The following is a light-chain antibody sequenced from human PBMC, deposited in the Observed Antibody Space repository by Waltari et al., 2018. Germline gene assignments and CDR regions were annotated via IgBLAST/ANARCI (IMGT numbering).Light chain of an antibody. CDR1: TWQVISNYY. V-gene: IGLV7-43*01. J-gene: IGLJ3*02. CDR2: DTN. CDR3: ALYYGNARWV. Sequence: QTVVTQEPSLTVSPVGTVTLPCTPTTWQVISNYYPNWFQQKPGQAPTSLIYDTNKRHFWTPARFSGSLLGGKAALTLSRALPEDEADYYCALYYGNARWVFGGGTKLTVL.